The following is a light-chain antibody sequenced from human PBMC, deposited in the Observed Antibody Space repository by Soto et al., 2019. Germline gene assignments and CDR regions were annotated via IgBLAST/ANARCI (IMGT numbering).Light chain of an antibody. CDR1: QDIGTY. J-gene: IGKJ4*01. CDR3: QQRGNWPLT. V-gene: IGKV3-11*01. CDR2: DAS. Sequence: ETVLTQSPVTLSLSPGDRATLSCRASQDIGTYLIWYQQRLCQDPRLLISDASRRATGVPARFSGSGSGTEFSLTISSLEPEDFAIYYCQQRGNWPLTFGGGTKVEI.